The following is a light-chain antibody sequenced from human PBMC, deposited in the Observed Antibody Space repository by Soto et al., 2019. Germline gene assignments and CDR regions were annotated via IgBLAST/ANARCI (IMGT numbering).Light chain of an antibody. CDR1: SSDVGSYNY. CDR3: SSYTTTSTWV. J-gene: IGLJ3*02. Sequence: QSALTQPASVSGSPGQSITISCTGTSSDVGSYNYVSWYQQHPAKAPKLIIYEVSNRPSGVSNRFPASKSGNTASLTISGLQAEDEADYYCSSYTTTSTWVFGGGTKLTVL. V-gene: IGLV2-14*01. CDR2: EVS.